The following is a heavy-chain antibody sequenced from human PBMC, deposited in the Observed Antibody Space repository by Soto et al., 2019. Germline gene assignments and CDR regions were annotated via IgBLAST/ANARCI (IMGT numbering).Heavy chain of an antibody. D-gene: IGHD6-19*01. CDR3: ARQYSSGWYGNNWFAP. Sequence: GESLKISCKGSGYSFTSYWIGWVRQMPGKGLEWMGIIYPGDSDTRYSPSFQGQVTISADKSISTAYLQWSSLKASDTAMYYCARQYSSGWYGNNWFAPWGQGTLVTVSS. J-gene: IGHJ5*02. V-gene: IGHV5-51*01. CDR2: IYPGDSDT. CDR1: GYSFTSYW.